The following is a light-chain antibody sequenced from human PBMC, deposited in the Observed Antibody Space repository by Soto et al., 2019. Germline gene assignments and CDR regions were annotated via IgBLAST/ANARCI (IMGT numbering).Light chain of an antibody. CDR3: QHYNSPWT. V-gene: IGKV1-5*01. CDR2: DAS. J-gene: IGKJ1*01. CDR1: QSISSW. Sequence: DIQMTQSPSTLSASVGDRVTITCRASQSISSWLAWYQQKPGKAPNLLIYDASSLESGVPSRFSGSGSGTEFTPTISSLQPDDFATYYCQHYNSPWTFGQGTKVEIK.